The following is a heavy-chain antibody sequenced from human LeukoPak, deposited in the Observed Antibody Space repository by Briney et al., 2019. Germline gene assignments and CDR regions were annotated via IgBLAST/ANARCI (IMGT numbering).Heavy chain of an antibody. V-gene: IGHV3-30*04. J-gene: IGHJ4*02. D-gene: IGHD2-8*01. Sequence: GGALRLSCAASGFTFSTYAMYWVRQAPGKGLEWVAVIPYDGSNKYYADSVKGRFTISRENSKNRLYLQMNSLRAEDTAVYYCAGSLGYCTSNVCYLKYWGQGTLVTVSS. CDR2: IPYDGSNK. CDR1: GFTFSTYA. CDR3: AGSLGYCTSNVCYLKY.